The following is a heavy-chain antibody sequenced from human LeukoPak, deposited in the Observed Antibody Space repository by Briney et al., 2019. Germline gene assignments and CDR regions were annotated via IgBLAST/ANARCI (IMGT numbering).Heavy chain of an antibody. CDR1: GGSFSGYY. CDR2: INHSGST. V-gene: IGHV4-34*01. CDR3: ARAYGAKYSRDY. D-gene: IGHD4/OR15-4a*01. J-gene: IGHJ4*02. Sequence: PSETLSLTCAVCGGSFSGYYWSWIRQLPGKGLEWIGEINHSGSTNYDPSLKSRVTISVDTSKNQFSLKLSSVTAADTGVYYCARAYGAKYSRDYWGQGTLVTVSS.